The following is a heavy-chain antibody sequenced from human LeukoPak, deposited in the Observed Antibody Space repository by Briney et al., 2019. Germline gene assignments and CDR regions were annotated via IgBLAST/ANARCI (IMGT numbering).Heavy chain of an antibody. CDR2: IKHDGSEK. Sequence: PGGSLRLSCAASGFIFGSYWMGWVRQAPGKGLEWVADIKHDGSEKYYVDSVKGRFIISRDNAQNSLYLQMNSLRAEDTAVYYCARVFSYGFDYWGQGTLVTVSS. D-gene: IGHD5-18*01. V-gene: IGHV3-7*01. CDR1: GFIFGSYW. J-gene: IGHJ4*02. CDR3: ARVFSYGFDY.